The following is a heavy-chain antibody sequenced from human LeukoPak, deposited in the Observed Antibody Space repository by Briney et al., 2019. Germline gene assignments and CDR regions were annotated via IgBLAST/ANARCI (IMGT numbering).Heavy chain of an antibody. V-gene: IGHV4-34*01. CDR1: GGSFSGYY. CDR3: ARSEFTVIRGCFQH. J-gene: IGHJ1*01. CDR2: INHSGRS. Sequence: KSSETLSLTCAVDGGSFSGYYWSWIRQPPGKGLEWIGGINHSGRSNYNPCLKSRVTISVDTPKTHFSLKLRSVTAAEPAVYYCARSEFTVIRGCFQHWGQGTLVTVSS. D-gene: IGHD4-17*01.